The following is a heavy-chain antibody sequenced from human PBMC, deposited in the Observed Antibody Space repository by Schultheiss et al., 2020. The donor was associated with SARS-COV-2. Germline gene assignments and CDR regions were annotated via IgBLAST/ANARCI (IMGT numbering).Heavy chain of an antibody. V-gene: IGHV3-30-3*01. CDR1: EFSFSTNW. CDR3: ARDQGHYYDSSGYGVTQHFDY. D-gene: IGHD3-22*01. J-gene: IGHJ4*02. CDR2: LSYDGSNK. Sequence: GGSLRLSCAASEFSFSTNWMHWVRQAPGKGLEWVAILSYDGSNKHYADSVKGRFSISRDNSNNTLYLQMNSLRPEDTAVYYCARDQGHYYDSSGYGVTQHFDYWGQGTLVTVSS.